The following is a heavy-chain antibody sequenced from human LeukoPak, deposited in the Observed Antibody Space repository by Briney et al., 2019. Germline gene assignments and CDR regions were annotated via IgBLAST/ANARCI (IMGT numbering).Heavy chain of an antibody. V-gene: IGHV3-21*01. CDR3: ARARVGATPWSFAFDI. CDR2: ISSSSSYI. J-gene: IGHJ3*02. Sequence: GGSLRLSCAASGFTFSSYSMNWVRQAPGKGLEWVSSISSSSSYIYYADSVKGRFTISRDNAKNSLYLQMNSLRAEDTAVYYCARARVGATPWSFAFDIWGQGTMVTVSS. CDR1: GFTFSSYS. D-gene: IGHD1-26*01.